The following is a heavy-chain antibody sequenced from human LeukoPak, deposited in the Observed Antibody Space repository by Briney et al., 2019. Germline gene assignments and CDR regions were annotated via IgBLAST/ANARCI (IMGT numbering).Heavy chain of an antibody. CDR1: GGSIRTSSYY. Sequence: SETLSLTCTVSGGSIRTSSYYWGWIRQPPGKGLKWIGSIFYSGSTYYKPSLKSRVSMSVDTSKNQFSLRLTSVTAADTAVYYCARHDMYETRDFDYWGQGTLVTVSS. D-gene: IGHD2-15*01. CDR2: IFYSGST. J-gene: IGHJ4*02. CDR3: ARHDMYETRDFDY. V-gene: IGHV4-39*01.